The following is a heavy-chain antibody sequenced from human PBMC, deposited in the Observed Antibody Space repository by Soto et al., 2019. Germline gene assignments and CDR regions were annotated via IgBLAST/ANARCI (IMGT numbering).Heavy chain of an antibody. D-gene: IGHD6-6*01. Sequence: QVQLQESGPGLVKPSQTLSLTCTVSGGCISSGGYFWSWIRQHPGKGLEWIGFIYYSGSTYYNPSLKSRVTISVYTSKNQFSLKLSSVTAADTAVYYCASEGAAPYYYYAMDVWGQGTTVTDSS. CDR2: IYYSGST. J-gene: IGHJ6*02. CDR3: ASEGAAPYYYYAMDV. V-gene: IGHV4-31*03. CDR1: GGCISSGGYF.